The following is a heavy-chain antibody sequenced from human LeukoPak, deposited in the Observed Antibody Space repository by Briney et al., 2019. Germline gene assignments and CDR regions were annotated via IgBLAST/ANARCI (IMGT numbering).Heavy chain of an antibody. CDR2: IIPIFGIA. D-gene: IGHD4-17*01. Sequence: SVKVSCKASGGTFSSYAISWVRQAPGQGLEWMGRIIPIFGIANYAQKFQGRVTITADKSTSTAYMELSSLRSEDTAVYYCAREGLRSFKWFDPWGQGTLVTVSP. CDR3: AREGLRSFKWFDP. J-gene: IGHJ5*02. V-gene: IGHV1-69*04. CDR1: GGTFSSYA.